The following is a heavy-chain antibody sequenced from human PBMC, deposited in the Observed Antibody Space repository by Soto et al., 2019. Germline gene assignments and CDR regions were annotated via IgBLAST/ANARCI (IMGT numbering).Heavy chain of an antibody. D-gene: IGHD3-22*01. Sequence: GSLRRSCTASVFTCRSYWMSWVRQAPGKGLEWVANVRQDGSQKYLLDSVKGRFTISRDNAKNSMYLQMNRLRAKDTAVYYCAKVGDASGYYYDFDYWRQGTLVSV. CDR3: AKVGDASGYYYDFDY. V-gene: IGHV3-7*03. J-gene: IGHJ4*02. CDR2: VRQDGSQK. CDR1: VFTCRSYW.